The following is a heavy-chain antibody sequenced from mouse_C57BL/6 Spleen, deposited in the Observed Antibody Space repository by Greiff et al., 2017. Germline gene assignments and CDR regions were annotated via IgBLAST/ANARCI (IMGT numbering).Heavy chain of an antibody. J-gene: IGHJ2*01. CDR2: IRNKANGYTT. D-gene: IGHD2-12*01. CDR3: ARYGVLQYYFDY. Sequence: EVKLVESGGGLVQPGGSLSLSCAASGFTFTDYYMRWVRQPPGKALEWLGFIRNKANGYTTEYSASVKGRFTISRDNSQSILYLQMHALRAEDSATYSCARYGVLQYYFDYWGQGTTLTVSS. V-gene: IGHV7-3*01. CDR1: GFTFTDYY.